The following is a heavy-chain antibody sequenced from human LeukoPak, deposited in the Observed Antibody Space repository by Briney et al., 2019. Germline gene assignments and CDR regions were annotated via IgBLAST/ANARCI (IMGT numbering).Heavy chain of an antibody. J-gene: IGHJ4*02. CDR3: ARDIYCSGGSCYVY. D-gene: IGHD2-15*01. CDR2: ISSSSSYI. CDR1: AFTFSSYS. Sequence: GGSLRLSCAASAFTFSSYSMNWVRQAPGKGLEWVSSISSSSSYIYYADSVKGRFTISRDNAKNSLYLQMNSLRAEDTAVYYCARDIYCSGGSCYVYWGQGTLVTVSS. V-gene: IGHV3-21*01.